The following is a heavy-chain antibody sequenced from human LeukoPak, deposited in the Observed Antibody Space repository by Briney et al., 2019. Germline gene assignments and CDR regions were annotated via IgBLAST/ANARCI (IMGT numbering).Heavy chain of an antibody. V-gene: IGHV1-46*03. CDR3: ARGTSGLSPPYYYYYMDV. CDR1: GYTFTSYY. D-gene: IGHD3-3*01. CDR2: INPSGGST. J-gene: IGHJ6*03. Sequence: ASVKVSCKASGYTFTSYYMHLVRQAPGQGLEWMGIINPSGGSTSYAQKFQGRVTMTRDTSTSTVYMELSSLRSEDTAVYYCARGTSGLSPPYYYYYMDVWGKGTTVTVSS.